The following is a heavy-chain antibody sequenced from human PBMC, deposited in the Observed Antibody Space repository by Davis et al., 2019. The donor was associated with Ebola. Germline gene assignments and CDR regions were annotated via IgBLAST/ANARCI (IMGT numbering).Heavy chain of an antibody. V-gene: IGHV4-59*08. CDR2: IYYSGST. Sequence: SETLSLTCTVSGGSISSYYWSWIRQPPGKGLEWIGYIYYSGSTNYNPSPKSRVTISVDTSKNQFSLKLSSVTAADTAVYYCARHLGSTIDWLDPWGQGTLVTVSS. J-gene: IGHJ5*02. D-gene: IGHD3-3*01. CDR1: GGSISSYY. CDR3: ARHLGSTIDWLDP.